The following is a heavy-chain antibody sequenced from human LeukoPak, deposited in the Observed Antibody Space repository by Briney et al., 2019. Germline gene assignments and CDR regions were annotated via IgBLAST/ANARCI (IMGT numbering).Heavy chain of an antibody. Sequence: PGGSLRLSCAASGFTFDDYAMHWVRQFPGKGLEWVSAISWNNGTLGYPDSVKGRFTISRDNAKNSLYLQLNSLRAEDTALYYCAKGGTGGYDYNRPFDSWGQGTLVTVSS. CDR2: ISWNNGTL. D-gene: IGHD5-12*01. J-gene: IGHJ4*02. CDR3: AKGGTGGYDYNRPFDS. CDR1: GFTFDDYA. V-gene: IGHV3-9*01.